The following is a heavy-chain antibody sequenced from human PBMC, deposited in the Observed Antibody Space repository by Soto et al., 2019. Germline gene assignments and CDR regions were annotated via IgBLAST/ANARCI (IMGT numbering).Heavy chain of an antibody. J-gene: IGHJ6*02. CDR2: IDHSGGT. Sequence: SETLSLTCAVYGGSFSGYYWSWIRQPPGKGLEWIGEIDHSGGTDYNPSLKSRVTISIDTSKNQFSLKLSSVTAADTAVYYCASSKYYDFWSGYYIFYYGMDVWGQGTTVTVSS. V-gene: IGHV4-34*01. CDR1: GGSFSGYY. CDR3: ASSKYYDFWSGYYIFYYGMDV. D-gene: IGHD3-3*01.